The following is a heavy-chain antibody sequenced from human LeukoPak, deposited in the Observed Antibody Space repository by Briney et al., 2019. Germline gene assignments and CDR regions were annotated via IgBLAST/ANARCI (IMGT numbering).Heavy chain of an antibody. CDR2: IKEDGSEK. CDR3: ARASRGIAANLCFDY. D-gene: IGHD6-25*01. CDR1: GSPFSNYW. J-gene: IGHJ4*02. V-gene: IGHV3-7*01. Sequence: SGGTLSLPWPASGSPFSNYWMSWVRQPPGKGLGWVANIKEDGSEKYYVDSVKGRFTISRDSAKNSLFLQMNSLRAEDTAVYYCARASRGIAANLCFDYWGQGILVTVSS.